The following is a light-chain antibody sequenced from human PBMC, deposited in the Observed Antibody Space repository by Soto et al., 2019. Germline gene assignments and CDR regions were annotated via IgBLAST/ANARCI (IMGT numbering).Light chain of an antibody. J-gene: IGKJ3*01. V-gene: IGKV3-20*01. CDR3: QQYGRSPFT. CDR2: GAS. CDR1: QRVSSSY. Sequence: EIVLTQSPGTLSLSPGERATLSCRASQRVSSSYLAWYQQKPGQTPRLLIYGASSRATGIPGRFSGSGSGTDFTLTISRLEPEDFVVYYCQQYGRSPFTFGPGNKVDIK.